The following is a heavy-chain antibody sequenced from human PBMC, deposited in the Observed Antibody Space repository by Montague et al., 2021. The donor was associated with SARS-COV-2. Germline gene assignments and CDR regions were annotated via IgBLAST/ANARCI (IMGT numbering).Heavy chain of an antibody. CDR1: GGSISSYY. J-gene: IGHJ6*02. Sequence: SETLSLTCTVSGGSISSYYWSWIRQPAGKGLEWIGRIYPSGSTKYNPSLKSRVTMSVDTSKNQFSLKLSPVTAADTAVYYCARDHMTILFMAYYYGMDVWGQGTTVTVSS. V-gene: IGHV4-4*07. CDR3: ARDHMTILFMAYYYGMDV. D-gene: IGHD4/OR15-4a*01. CDR2: IYPSGST.